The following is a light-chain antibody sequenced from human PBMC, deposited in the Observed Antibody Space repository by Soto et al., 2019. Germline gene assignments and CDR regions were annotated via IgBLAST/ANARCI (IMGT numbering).Light chain of an antibody. Sequence: EIVLTQSPATLSVSPGERVTLSCRASQIVDINLAWYQQKPGQAPRLLIYGASTRATDMSGTFSGRGSGTEFTLTINNLRPEDFAVYYCQQYRGWPRTFGQGTKVEIK. J-gene: IGKJ1*01. V-gene: IGKV3-15*01. CDR3: QQYRGWPRT. CDR2: GAS. CDR1: QIVDIN.